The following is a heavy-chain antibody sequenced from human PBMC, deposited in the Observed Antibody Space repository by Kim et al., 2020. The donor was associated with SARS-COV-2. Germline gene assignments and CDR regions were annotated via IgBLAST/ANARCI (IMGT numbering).Heavy chain of an antibody. CDR2: IYYSGST. J-gene: IGHJ3*02. D-gene: IGHD3-16*01. Sequence: SETLSLTCTVSGGSISSYYWSWIRQPPGKGLEWIGYIYYSGSTNYNPSLKIRVTISVDTSKNQFSLKLSYVTAADTAVYYCAGIIRKDGYIWGNYAFDIWGQGTMVTVSS. V-gene: IGHV4-59*08. CDR1: GGSISSYY. CDR3: AGIIRKDGYIWGNYAFDI.